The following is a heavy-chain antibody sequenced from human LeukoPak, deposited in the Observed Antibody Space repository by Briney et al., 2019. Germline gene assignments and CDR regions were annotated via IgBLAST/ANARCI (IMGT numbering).Heavy chain of an antibody. Sequence: ASVKVSCKASGYNFISYDINWVRQATGQGLEWMGWMNPNSGNTGYAQKFQDRVTITRDTSISTAYLELGSLSSEDTAMYYCARGRSYIADYWGQGTLVTVSS. CDR3: ARGRSYIADY. J-gene: IGHJ4*02. D-gene: IGHD1-14*01. CDR1: GYNFISYD. CDR2: MNPNSGNT. V-gene: IGHV1-8*03.